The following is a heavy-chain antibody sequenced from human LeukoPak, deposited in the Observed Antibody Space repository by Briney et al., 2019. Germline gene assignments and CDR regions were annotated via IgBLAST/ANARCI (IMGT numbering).Heavy chain of an antibody. V-gene: IGHV3-23*01. CDR1: GXTFRNYA. J-gene: IGHJ5*01. Sequence: GGSLRLSCAASGXTFRNYAMSWVRQAPGKGLEWVSAISNSGGKTYYPDSVKGRFTVSRGNSKNTLFLQMNSLRAEDTGVYYCAKEFDSSGWFDFWGQGTLVTVSS. CDR2: ISNSGGKT. D-gene: IGHD3-22*01. CDR3: AKEFDSSGWFDF.